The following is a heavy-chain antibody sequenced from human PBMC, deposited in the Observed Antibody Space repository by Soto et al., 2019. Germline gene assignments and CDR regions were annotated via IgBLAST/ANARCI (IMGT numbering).Heavy chain of an antibody. V-gene: IGHV3-23*01. J-gene: IGHJ4*02. Sequence: EVQLLESGGGLVQPGGSLRLSCAASGFTFSSYAMSWVRQAPGKGLEWVPAISGSGGSTYYADSVKGRFTISRDNPKNTLYLQMNSLSAEDTAVYYCAKDAPGYSYAQMTFDYWGQGALVTVSS. CDR1: GFTFSSYA. CDR2: ISGSGGST. CDR3: AKDAPGYSYAQMTFDY. D-gene: IGHD5-18*01.